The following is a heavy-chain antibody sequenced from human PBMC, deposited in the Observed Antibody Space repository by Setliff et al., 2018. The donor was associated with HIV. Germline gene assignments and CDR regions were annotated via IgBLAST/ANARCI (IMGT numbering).Heavy chain of an antibody. CDR1: GFFFSRHV. V-gene: IGHV3-23*01. D-gene: IGHD3-10*01. CDR3: GRDVVLGSGSIDS. CDR2: INNRGDRT. Sequence: GGSLRLSCEGSGFFFSRHVMSWVRQAPGKGLEWVSGINNRGDRTDYADSVKGRFTISRDTAKNTLYLQLNSLRAEDTAVYYCGRDVVLGSGSIDSWGQGTLVTVSS. J-gene: IGHJ4*02.